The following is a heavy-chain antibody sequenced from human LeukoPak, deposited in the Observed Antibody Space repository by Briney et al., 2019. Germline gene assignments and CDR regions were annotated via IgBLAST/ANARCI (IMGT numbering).Heavy chain of an antibody. D-gene: IGHD5-18*01. CDR1: GFTYSDYY. CDR3: ARARLDTAMVGDY. CDR2: ISSSSSYT. J-gene: IGHJ4*02. Sequence: GGSLRLSCAASGFTYSDYYMSWIRQAPGKGLEWVSYISSSSSYTNYADSVKGRFTISRDNAKNSLYLQMNSLRAEDTAVYYCARARLDTAMVGDYWGQGTLVTVSS. V-gene: IGHV3-11*06.